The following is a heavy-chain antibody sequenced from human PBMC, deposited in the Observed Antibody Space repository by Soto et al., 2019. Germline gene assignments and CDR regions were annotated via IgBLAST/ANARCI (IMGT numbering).Heavy chain of an antibody. CDR2: IYASGSP. D-gene: IGHD1-26*01. CDR3: ARGVGSSPPQY. J-gene: IGHJ4*02. Sequence: PSETLSLTCTISGGSVSVYYWSWIRQSTGQGLEWIGYIYASGSPYYNPSLRSRVTISADTFKNQISLKLTSPTAADTAVYYCARGVGSSPPQYWGRGTLVTVSS. V-gene: IGHV4-59*02. CDR1: GGSVSVYY.